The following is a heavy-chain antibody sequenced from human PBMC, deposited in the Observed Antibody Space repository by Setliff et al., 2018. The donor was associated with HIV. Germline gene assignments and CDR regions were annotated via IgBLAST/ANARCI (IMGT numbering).Heavy chain of an antibody. CDR1: GGSISSSNYY. CDR3: ARGIGTRYNYYMDV. Sequence: SETLSLTCAVSGGSISSSNYYWTWIRQSAGKGLEWIGHINTSGSTKYNPSLKSRLTMSVDSSGNQLSLKLSSVTAADTAVYYCARGIGTRYNYYMDVWGIGTTVTVSS. D-gene: IGHD1-20*01. J-gene: IGHJ6*03. V-gene: IGHV4-61*09. CDR2: INTSGST.